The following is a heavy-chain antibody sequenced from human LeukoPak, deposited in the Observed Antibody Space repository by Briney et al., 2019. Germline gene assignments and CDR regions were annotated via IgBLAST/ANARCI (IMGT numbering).Heavy chain of an antibody. CDR3: AFPGRGDQGDAFDI. CDR2: IYYSGST. D-gene: IGHD1-1*01. V-gene: IGHV4-39*01. Sequence: PSETLSLTCTVSGGSISSSSYYWGWIRQPPGKGLEWIGSIYYSGSTYYNPSLKSRVTISVDTSKNQFSLKLSSVTAADTAVYYCAFPGRGDQGDAFDIWGQGTMVTVSS. CDR1: GGSISSSSYY. J-gene: IGHJ3*02.